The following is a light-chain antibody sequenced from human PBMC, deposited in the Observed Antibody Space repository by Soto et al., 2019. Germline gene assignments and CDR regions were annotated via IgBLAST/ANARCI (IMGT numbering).Light chain of an antibody. V-gene: IGKV1-16*01. Sequence: DIQMTQSPSSLSTSIGDRVTITCRASQGIGNHLAWCQQKPGKAPKSLIYGASSLQGGVQSTFSGSGSWTDFTLTISSLQPEDFATYYCQQYYSYPVTFGGGTKVEIK. CDR1: QGIGNH. CDR3: QQYYSYPVT. CDR2: GAS. J-gene: IGKJ4*01.